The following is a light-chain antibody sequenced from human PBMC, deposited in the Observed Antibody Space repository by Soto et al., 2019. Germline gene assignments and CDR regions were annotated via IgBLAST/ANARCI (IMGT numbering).Light chain of an antibody. CDR1: QNIIFY. V-gene: IGKV1-39*01. J-gene: IGKJ5*01. CDR2: AAS. Sequence: DIQMTQSPSSLSASVGDRVTITCRASQNIIFYLSWYQQKPGKAPKLLIYAASSLQSGVPSRFSGSGSGTDFTLTISSLQPEDFATYYCQQSYSTPSITFGQGTRLEVK. CDR3: QQSYSTPSIT.